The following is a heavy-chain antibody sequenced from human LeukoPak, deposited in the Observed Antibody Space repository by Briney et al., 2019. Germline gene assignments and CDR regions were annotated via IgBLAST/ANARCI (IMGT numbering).Heavy chain of an antibody. CDR1: GSTFSNFA. D-gene: IGHD5-24*01. J-gene: IGHJ4*02. CDR3: AKDQTGDGYNSI. V-gene: IGHV3-23*01. Sequence: GGSLRLSCAASGSTFSNFAMSWLRQSPGKGLEWVSLIDRSGVTTYYAASVKGRFTISRDNSKNILYLQMNRLRVDDTAIYYCAKDQTGDGYNSIWGLGTRVTVSS. CDR2: IDRSGVTT.